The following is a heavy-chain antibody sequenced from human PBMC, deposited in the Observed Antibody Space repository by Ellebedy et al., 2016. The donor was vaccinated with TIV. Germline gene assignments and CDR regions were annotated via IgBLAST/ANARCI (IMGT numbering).Heavy chain of an antibody. CDR3: ARDKLVGATKADN. CDR1: GFSFSSYW. V-gene: IGHV3-7*03. CDR2: INQGGSEK. D-gene: IGHD1-26*01. Sequence: GGSLRLSCAASGFSFSSYWMSWVRQAPGEGLEWVANINQGGSEKYYVDSVKGRFTISRDNAKNSLYLQMDSLRDEDTAIYYCARDKLVGATKADNWGQGTLVTVSS. J-gene: IGHJ4*02.